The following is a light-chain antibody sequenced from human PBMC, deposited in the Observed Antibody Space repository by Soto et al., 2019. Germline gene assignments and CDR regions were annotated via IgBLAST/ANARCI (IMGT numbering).Light chain of an antibody. CDR2: GAS. Sequence: EIVMTQSPATLSVSPGERATLSCRASQNISSNLAWYQQKPGQAPRVLIDGASTRATGIPARFSGSGSGTAFTLTISSLQSEDFVVYYCQQYNNWLWTFGQGTKVEIK. J-gene: IGKJ1*01. CDR1: QNISSN. V-gene: IGKV3-15*01. CDR3: QQYNNWLWT.